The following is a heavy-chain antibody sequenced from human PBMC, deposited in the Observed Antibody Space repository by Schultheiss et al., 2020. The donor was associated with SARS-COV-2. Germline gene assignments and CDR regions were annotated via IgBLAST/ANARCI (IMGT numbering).Heavy chain of an antibody. Sequence: GGSLRLSCAASGFTFSSYSMNWVRQAPGKGLEWVSAVSGSGGITYYADSVKGRFTISRDNSKNTQYLQMNSLRAEDTAVYYCAKDMYYYDSSGYSHFDYWGQGTLVTVSS. CDR3: AKDMYYYDSSGYSHFDY. D-gene: IGHD3-22*01. J-gene: IGHJ4*02. CDR2: VSGSGGIT. V-gene: IGHV3-23*01. CDR1: GFTFSSYS.